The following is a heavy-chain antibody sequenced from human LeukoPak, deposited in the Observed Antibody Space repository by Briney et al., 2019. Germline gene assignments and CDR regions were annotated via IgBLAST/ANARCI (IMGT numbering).Heavy chain of an antibody. V-gene: IGHV1-46*01. J-gene: IGHJ4*02. D-gene: IGHD1-26*01. CDR3: ARDSGSHEYYFDY. Sequence: PGASVKVSCKASGYTFTSYYMHCVRQAPGQGLEWMGIINPSGGSTSYAQKFQGRVTMTRDMSTSTVYMELSSLRSEDTAVYYCARDSGSHEYYFDYWGQGTLVTVSS. CDR1: GYTFTSYY. CDR2: INPSGGST.